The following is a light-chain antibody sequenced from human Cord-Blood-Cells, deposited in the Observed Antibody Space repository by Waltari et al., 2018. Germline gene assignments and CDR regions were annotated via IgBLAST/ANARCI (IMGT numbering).Light chain of an antibody. CDR3: SSYAGSNNL. J-gene: IGLJ3*02. Sequence: QSALTQPPSASGSPGQSVTISCTGTSSDVGGYNYVSWYQQHPGQAPKLMIYEFSKRPSGVPDRFSGSKSGNTASLTVSGLQAEDEADYYCSSYAGSNNLFGGGTKLTVL. CDR2: EFS. CDR1: SSDVGGYNY. V-gene: IGLV2-8*01.